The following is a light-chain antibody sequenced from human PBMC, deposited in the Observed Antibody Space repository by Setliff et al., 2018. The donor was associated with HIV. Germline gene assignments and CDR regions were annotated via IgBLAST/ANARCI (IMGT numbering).Light chain of an antibody. CDR2: DVS. CDR1: GNDVGGYNY. V-gene: IGLV2-14*03. Sequence: QSALAQPAPVSGSPGQSITISCTGTGNDVGGYNYVSWYQQHPGKAPKLLLFDVSHRPSGISIRFSGSQSGNSASLTISGLQTEDEADYFCSSYASGGRHVFGSGTKVTVL. CDR3: SSYASGGRHV. J-gene: IGLJ1*01.